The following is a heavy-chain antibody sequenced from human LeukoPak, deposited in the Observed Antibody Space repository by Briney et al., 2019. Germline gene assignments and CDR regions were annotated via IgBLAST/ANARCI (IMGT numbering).Heavy chain of an antibody. CDR2: INPNSGGT. J-gene: IGHJ6*02. D-gene: IGHD6-13*01. V-gene: IGHV1-2*02. Sequence: ASVPVSCKASGYTFTGYYMHWVRQAPGQGLEGMGWINPNSGGTNYAQKFQGRVTMTRDTSISTAYMELSRLRSDDTAVYYCARGFGRQQLVLYYYYGMDVWGQGTTVTVSS. CDR1: GYTFTGYY. CDR3: ARGFGRQQLVLYYYYGMDV.